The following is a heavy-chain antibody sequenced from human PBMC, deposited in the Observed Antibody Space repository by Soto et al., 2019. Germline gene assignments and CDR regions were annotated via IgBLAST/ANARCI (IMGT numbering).Heavy chain of an antibody. CDR2: INSDGTVT. CDR3: AGDSSGYSYDAFDI. Sequence: VGALRRSCAASIFTFSTSWMHWVRQAPGKVLVWVSRINSDGTVTSYADSVKGRITISRDNAKNTLYLQMNSLRSEDTAVYYCAGDSSGYSYDAFDIWGQGTMVTVSS. D-gene: IGHD3-22*01. V-gene: IGHV3-74*01. J-gene: IGHJ3*02. CDR1: IFTFSTSW.